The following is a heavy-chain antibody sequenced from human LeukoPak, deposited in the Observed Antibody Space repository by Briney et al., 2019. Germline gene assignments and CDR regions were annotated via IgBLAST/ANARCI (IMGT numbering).Heavy chain of an antibody. D-gene: IGHD3-22*01. CDR2: IYYSGST. V-gene: IGHV4-59*11. J-gene: IGHJ3*02. CDR1: GGSISRHY. Sequence: PSETLSLICTLSGGSISRHYWIWTPQPPGRALVGIRYIYYSGSTNYNPSIKSRVTISVDTSKNKFSLKLSSVTAADTAVYYCARAKATMIVVVPDDAFDIWGQGTMVTVSS. CDR3: ARAKATMIVVVPDDAFDI.